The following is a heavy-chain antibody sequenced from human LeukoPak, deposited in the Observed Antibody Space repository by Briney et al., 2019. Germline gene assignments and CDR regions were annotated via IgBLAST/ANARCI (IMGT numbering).Heavy chain of an antibody. V-gene: IGHV3-21*01. CDR2: ITSSSSYI. J-gene: IGHJ4*02. D-gene: IGHD3-10*01. CDR1: GFSFSSST. Sequence: PGESLRLSCAASGFSFSSSTMNWVRQAPGKGLEWVSSITSSSSYIYYADSVKGRFTFSRDNAKNSLYLQMNSLRAEDTAVYYCARGENYYGLDYWGQGTLVTVSS. CDR3: ARGENYYGLDY.